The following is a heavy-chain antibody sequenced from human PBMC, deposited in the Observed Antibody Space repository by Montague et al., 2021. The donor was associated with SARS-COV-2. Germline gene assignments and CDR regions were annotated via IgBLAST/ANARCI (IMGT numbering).Heavy chain of an antibody. Sequence: CAISGDSVSSNNAAWNWIRQSPSSGLEWLGRTCYRSEWYFDYAISLRGRLTINPYTSKNQFSLQLDSVTLDDTAVYYWARYSYSGNYFGLNDAFDIWGQGTLVTVSS. CDR1: GDSVSSNNAA. J-gene: IGHJ3*02. D-gene: IGHD1-26*01. CDR3: ARYSYSGNYFGLNDAFDI. CDR2: TCYRSEWYF. V-gene: IGHV6-1*01.